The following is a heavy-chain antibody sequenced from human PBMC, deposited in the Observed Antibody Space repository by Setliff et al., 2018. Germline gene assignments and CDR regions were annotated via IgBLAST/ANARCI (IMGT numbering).Heavy chain of an antibody. J-gene: IGHJ4*02. CDR1: GGSISSGNYY. Sequence: SETLFLTCTVSGGSISSGNYYWSWIRQPPGKGLEWIGSIYYSGSTNYNPSLKSRVTISVDTSKNQFSLKLSSVTAADTAVYYCARALGSSSFPFDYWGQGTLVTVSS. CDR3: ARALGSSSFPFDY. D-gene: IGHD6-13*01. CDR2: IYYSGST. V-gene: IGHV4-61*01.